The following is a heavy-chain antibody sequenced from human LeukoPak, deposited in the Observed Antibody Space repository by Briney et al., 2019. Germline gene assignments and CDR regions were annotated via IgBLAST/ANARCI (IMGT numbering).Heavy chain of an antibody. CDR1: GGSISSSSYY. V-gene: IGHV4-39*01. D-gene: IGHD1-26*01. CDR2: AYYSGST. CDR3: ARVNREGYYCYGMDV. J-gene: IGHJ6*02. Sequence: SETLSLTCTVSGGSISSSSYYWGWIRQPPGKGLEWIGNAYYSGSTYYNPSLKSRVTISVDTSKNQFSLKLSSVTAADTAMYYCARVNREGYYCYGMDVWGQGTTVTVSS.